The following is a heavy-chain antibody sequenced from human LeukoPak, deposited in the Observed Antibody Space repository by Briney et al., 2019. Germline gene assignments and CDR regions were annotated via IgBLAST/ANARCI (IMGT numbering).Heavy chain of an antibody. Sequence: PSETLSLTCAVYGGSFSGYYWSWIRQPPGKGLEWIGEINHSGSTNYNPSLKSRVTISVDTSKNQLSLKLSSVTAADTAVYYCARGKLWFGELFTYFDYWGQGTLVTVSS. V-gene: IGHV4-34*01. D-gene: IGHD3-10*01. CDR1: GGSFSGYY. CDR3: ARGKLWFGELFTYFDY. J-gene: IGHJ4*02. CDR2: INHSGST.